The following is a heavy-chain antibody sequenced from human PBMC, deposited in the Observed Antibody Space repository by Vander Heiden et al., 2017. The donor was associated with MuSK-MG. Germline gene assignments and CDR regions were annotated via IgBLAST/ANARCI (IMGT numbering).Heavy chain of an antibody. CDR1: GSTFSSYA. CDR2: ISGSGGST. CDR3: AKDLGEAAAGTW. J-gene: IGHJ4*02. Sequence: EVQLLESGGGLVQPGGSLRPACAASGSTFSSYAMSWVRQAPGKGLEWVSAISGSGGSTYYADSVKGRFTISRDNSKNTLYLQMNSLRAEDTAVYYCAKDLGEAAAGTWWGQGTLVTVSS. D-gene: IGHD6-13*01. V-gene: IGHV3-23*01.